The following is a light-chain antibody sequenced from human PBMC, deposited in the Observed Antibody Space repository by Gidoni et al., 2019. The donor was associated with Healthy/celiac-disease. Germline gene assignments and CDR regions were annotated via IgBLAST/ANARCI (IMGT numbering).Light chain of an antibody. J-gene: IGKJ2*01. CDR3: QPSYSTPRT. Sequence: DIQMTKSPSSLSASVGDRVTITCRASQSISSYLNWYQQKPGKAPTLLIYAASSLQSGVPSRFRGSGSVTDFTLTISSLQPEDFATYYCQPSYSTPRTFGQWTKLEIK. CDR1: QSISSY. CDR2: AAS. V-gene: IGKV1-39*01.